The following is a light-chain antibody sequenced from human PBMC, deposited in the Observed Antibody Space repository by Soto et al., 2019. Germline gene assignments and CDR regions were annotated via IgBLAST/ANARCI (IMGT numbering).Light chain of an antibody. J-gene: IGKJ4*01. CDR3: QQYYSLPLT. Sequence: DIQFTQSPSFLSASVGDRVTITCRASQGISSYLAWYQQKPGKAPKLLIYAASTLQSGVPSRFSGSGSGTEFTLTISSLQAEDVAVYYCQQYYSLPLTFGGGTKVDIK. CDR1: QGISSY. CDR2: AAS. V-gene: IGKV1-9*01.